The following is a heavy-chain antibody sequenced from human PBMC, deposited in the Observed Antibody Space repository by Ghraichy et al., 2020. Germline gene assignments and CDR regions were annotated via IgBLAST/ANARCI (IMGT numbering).Heavy chain of an antibody. V-gene: IGHV3-48*03. CDR1: GFTFSGYE. CDR3: ARTRPNSRDFDS. J-gene: IGHJ4*02. D-gene: IGHD2-21*01. Sequence: LSLTCAASGFTFSGYEMNWVRQAPGKGLEWVSYISSSGGTIYYPDSVKGRFTISRDNAKNSLYLQMNSLRAEDTAVYYCARTRPNSRDFDSWGQGTLVTVSS. CDR2: ISSSGGTI.